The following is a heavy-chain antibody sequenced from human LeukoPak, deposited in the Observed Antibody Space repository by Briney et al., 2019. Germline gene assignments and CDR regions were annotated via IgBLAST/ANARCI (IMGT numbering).Heavy chain of an antibody. D-gene: IGHD4-17*01. J-gene: IGHJ5*02. V-gene: IGHV4-61*02. CDR2: IYTSGST. CDR3: ARASTTVTTWFDP. Sequence: SETLSLTCTVSGGSISSGSYYWSWIRQPAGKGLEWIGRIYTSGSTNYNPSLKSRVTISVDTSKNQFSLKLSSVTAADTAVYYCARASTTVTTWFDPWGQGTLVAVSS. CDR1: GGSISSGSYY.